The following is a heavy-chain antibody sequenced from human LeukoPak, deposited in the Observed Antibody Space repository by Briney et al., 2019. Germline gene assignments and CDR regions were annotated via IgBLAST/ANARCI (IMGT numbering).Heavy chain of an antibody. D-gene: IGHD3-10*01. CDR2: YSGGNT. V-gene: IGHV3-53*01. J-gene: IGHJ6*03. CDR3: ARGSGSILYYYYMDV. Sequence: YSGGNTYYADSVKGRFTISRDNSKNTLYLQMNSLRAEDTAVYYCARGSGSILYYYYMDVWGKGTTVTISS.